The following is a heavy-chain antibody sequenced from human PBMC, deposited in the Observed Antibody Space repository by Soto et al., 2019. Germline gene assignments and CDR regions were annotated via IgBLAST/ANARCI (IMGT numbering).Heavy chain of an antibody. CDR1: GFTFSSYA. CDR3: ARAQSGYDWRHYYDSSGYYFDY. Sequence: GGSLRLSCAASGFTFSSYAMGWVRQAPGKGLEWVSSISSSSSYIYYADSVKGRFTISRDNAKNSLYLQMNSLRAEDTAVYYCARAQSGYDWRHYYDSSGYYFDYWGQGTLVTVSS. J-gene: IGHJ4*02. CDR2: ISSSSSYI. D-gene: IGHD3-22*01. V-gene: IGHV3-21*01.